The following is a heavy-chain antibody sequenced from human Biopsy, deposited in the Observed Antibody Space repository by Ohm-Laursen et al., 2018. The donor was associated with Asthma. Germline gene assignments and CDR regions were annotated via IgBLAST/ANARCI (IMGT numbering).Heavy chain of an antibody. D-gene: IGHD3-9*01. CDR3: ARTYYDFLTGQVHDAFAM. Sequence: ASVKVSCKASGYTFINYAIHWVRRAPGHSLEWMGWINAANGNTKYSQKFQGRLTISRDTSASTAYMDLSSLRSEDTAMYYCARTYYDFLTGQVHDAFAMWGQGTMVTVSS. CDR2: INAANGNT. V-gene: IGHV1-3*01. J-gene: IGHJ3*02. CDR1: GYTFINYA.